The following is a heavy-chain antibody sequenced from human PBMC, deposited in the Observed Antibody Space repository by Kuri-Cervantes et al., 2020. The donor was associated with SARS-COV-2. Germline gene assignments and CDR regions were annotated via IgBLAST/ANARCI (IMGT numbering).Heavy chain of an antibody. CDR1: GGSISSGGYY. V-gene: IGHV4-31*11. J-gene: IGHJ5*02. CDR2: IYYSGST. Sequence: SETLSLTCAVSGGSISSGGYYWSWIRQHPGKGLEWIGYIYYSGSTYYNPSLKSRVTISVDTSKNQFSLKLSSVTAADTAVYYCARAVRDCSSTSCYPNWFDPWGQGTRV. CDR3: ARAVRDCSSTSCYPNWFDP. D-gene: IGHD2-2*01.